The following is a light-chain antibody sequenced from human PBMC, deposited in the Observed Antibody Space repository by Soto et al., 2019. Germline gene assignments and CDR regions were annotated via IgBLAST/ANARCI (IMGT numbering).Light chain of an antibody. Sequence: QSALTQPASVSGSPGQSITISSTGTSSEVGGYDYVSWYQQLPGKAPKLLIYDVNNRPSGVSHRFSGSKSGNTASLTISGLEAEDEADYYCSSYTGSSTFVFGTGTKLTVL. J-gene: IGLJ1*01. CDR1: SSEVGGYDY. CDR3: SSYTGSSTFV. V-gene: IGLV2-14*01. CDR2: DVN.